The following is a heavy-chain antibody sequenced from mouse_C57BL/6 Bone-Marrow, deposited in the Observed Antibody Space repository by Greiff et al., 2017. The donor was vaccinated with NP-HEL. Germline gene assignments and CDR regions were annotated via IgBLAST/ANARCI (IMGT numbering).Heavy chain of an antibody. CDR1: GYAFSSYW. CDR2: IYPGDGDT. CDR3: SRSYYGSSAFAD. D-gene: IGHD1-1*01. Sequence: QVQLQQSGAELVKPGASVKISCKASGYAFSSYWMNWVKQRPGKGLEWIGQIYPGDGDTNYNGKFKGKATLTADKSSSTAYMQLSSLTSEDSAVYFCSRSYYGSSAFADWGQGTLVTVSA. V-gene: IGHV1-80*01. J-gene: IGHJ3*01.